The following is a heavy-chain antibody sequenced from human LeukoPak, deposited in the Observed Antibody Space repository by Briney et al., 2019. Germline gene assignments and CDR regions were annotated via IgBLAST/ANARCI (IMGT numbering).Heavy chain of an antibody. CDR3: ARHSAIAVAGTIDY. D-gene: IGHD6-19*01. J-gene: IGHJ4*02. CDR1: GGSFSGYY. V-gene: IGHV4-34*01. CDR2: INHSGST. Sequence: PSETLSLTCAVYGGSFSGYYWSWIRQPPGKGLEWIGEINHSGSTNYNPSLKSRVTISVDTSKNQFSLKLSSVTAADTAVYYCARHSAIAVAGTIDYWGQGTLVTVSS.